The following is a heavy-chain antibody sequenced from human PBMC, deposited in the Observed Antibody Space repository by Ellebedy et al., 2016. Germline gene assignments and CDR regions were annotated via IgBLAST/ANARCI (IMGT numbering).Heavy chain of an antibody. J-gene: IGHJ4*02. CDR3: ATDPNSPHFGESRDC. CDR1: GFTFSIYA. D-gene: IGHD3-10*01. CDR2: ISGVGTDT. V-gene: IGHV3-23*01. Sequence: GGSLRLSCAASGFTFSIYAIHWVRQAPGKGLEWVSAISGVGTDTFYADSVKGRFTISRDNSKNTLHLQMNGLRGDDTAVYYCATDPNSPHFGESRDCWGQGTLVTVSS.